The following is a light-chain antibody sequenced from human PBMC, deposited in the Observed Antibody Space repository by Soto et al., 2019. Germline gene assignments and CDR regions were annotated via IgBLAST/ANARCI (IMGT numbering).Light chain of an antibody. Sequence: DIQMTQSPSTLSASVGDRLIITCRASQSISTWLAWYQQKPGESPKLLIYSASTLQSGVPSRFSGSGSGTEFTLTISGLQPGDFATYYCQQYDGNFGGGTRVEIK. CDR1: QSISTW. CDR3: QQYDGN. CDR2: SAS. V-gene: IGKV1-5*01. J-gene: IGKJ4*01.